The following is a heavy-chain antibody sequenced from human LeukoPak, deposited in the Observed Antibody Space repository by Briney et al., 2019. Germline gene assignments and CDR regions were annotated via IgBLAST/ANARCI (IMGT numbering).Heavy chain of an antibody. D-gene: IGHD2-21*02. J-gene: IGHJ3*02. CDR3: ARRVVVTAIKNDAFDI. CDR2: IYYSGST. V-gene: IGHV4-59*08. CDR1: GGSISSYY. Sequence: SETLSLTCTVSGGSISSYYWSWIRQPPGKGLEWIGYIYYSGSTNYNPTLKSRVTISIDTSKNQFSLKLSSVTAADTAVYYCARRVVVTAIKNDAFDIWGQGTMVTVSS.